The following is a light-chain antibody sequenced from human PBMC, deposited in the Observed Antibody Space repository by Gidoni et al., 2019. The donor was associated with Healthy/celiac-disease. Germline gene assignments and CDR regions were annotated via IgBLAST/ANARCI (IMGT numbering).Light chain of an antibody. CDR2: VAS. Sequence: ELLMTQSPATLPMSPVEIATLSCRASQSVSSNLSWYQQKPGQAPRLLIYVASTRATGIPARFSGSVSVTEFTLTISSLQSEDFAGYYCQQYNNWPPLTFGGGTKVEIK. J-gene: IGKJ4*01. CDR3: QQYNNWPPLT. CDR1: QSVSSN. V-gene: IGKV3-15*01.